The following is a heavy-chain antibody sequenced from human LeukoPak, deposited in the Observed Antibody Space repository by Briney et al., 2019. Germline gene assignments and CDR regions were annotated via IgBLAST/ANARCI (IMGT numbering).Heavy chain of an antibody. CDR1: GYTFTIYG. D-gene: IGHD3-10*01. Sequence: ASVTVSCTASGYTFTIYGISWVRQAPGQGLEWMGWISAYNGNTNYAQKLQGRVTMTTDTSTSTAYMELRSLRSDDTAVYYCARVEVRGVIIPVHFDYWGQGTLVTVSS. J-gene: IGHJ4*02. CDR2: ISAYNGNT. V-gene: IGHV1-18*01. CDR3: ARVEVRGVIIPVHFDY.